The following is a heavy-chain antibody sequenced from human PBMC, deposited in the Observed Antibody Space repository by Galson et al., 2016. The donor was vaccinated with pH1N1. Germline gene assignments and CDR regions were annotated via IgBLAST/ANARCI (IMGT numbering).Heavy chain of an antibody. CDR2: IIPILGMT. CDR1: GVTFSTFA. CDR3: ARGRHYGDYGAFDH. D-gene: IGHD4/OR15-4a*01. Sequence: SVKVSCKASGVTFSTFAITWVRQAPGQGLEWMGRIIPILGMTNYAQRFHGRVTITADTSTYTAYMELSSLRSDDTAMYYCARGRHYGDYGAFDHWGRGTLVTVSS. V-gene: IGHV1-69*04. J-gene: IGHJ4*02.